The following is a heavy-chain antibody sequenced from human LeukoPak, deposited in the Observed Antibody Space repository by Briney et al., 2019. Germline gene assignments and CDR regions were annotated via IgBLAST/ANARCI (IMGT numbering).Heavy chain of an antibody. D-gene: IGHD5-24*01. J-gene: IGHJ4*02. V-gene: IGHV3-30-3*01. Sequence: GRSLRLSCTASGFTFGDYAMHWVRQAPGKGLEWVAVISYDGSNKYYADSVKGRFTISRDNSKNTLYLQMNSLRAEDTAVYYCASGNMATITGIDYWGQGTLVTVSS. CDR3: ASGNMATITGIDY. CDR1: GFTFGDYA. CDR2: ISYDGSNK.